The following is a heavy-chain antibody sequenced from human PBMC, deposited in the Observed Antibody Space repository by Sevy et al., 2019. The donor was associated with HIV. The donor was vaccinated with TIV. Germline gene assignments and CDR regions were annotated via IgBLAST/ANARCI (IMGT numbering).Heavy chain of an antibody. V-gene: IGHV3-53*01. CDR3: AREDIVLGEGNYYGMDV. J-gene: IGHJ6*02. CDR2: IYSGGST. Sequence: GGSLGLSCAASEFTVSSNYMSWVRQAPGKGLEWVSVIYSGGSTYYADSVKGRFTISRDNSQNTVYLQMNSLRAEDTAVYYCAREDIVLGEGNYYGMDVWGQGTTVTVSS. D-gene: IGHD2-15*01. CDR1: EFTVSSNY.